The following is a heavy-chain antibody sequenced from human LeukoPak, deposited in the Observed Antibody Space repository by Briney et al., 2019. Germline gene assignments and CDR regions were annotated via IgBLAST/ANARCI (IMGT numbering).Heavy chain of an antibody. D-gene: IGHD3-22*01. Sequence: GGSLRLSCAASGFTFSSYWMHWVRQAPGKGLVWVSRINSDGSSTSYADSVKGRFTISRDNAKNTLYLQMNSLRAEDTAVYYCARAHPFHYDTAKTYYFDYWGQGTLVTVSS. CDR2: INSDGSST. V-gene: IGHV3-74*01. CDR3: ARAHPFHYDTAKTYYFDY. CDR1: GFTFSSYW. J-gene: IGHJ4*02.